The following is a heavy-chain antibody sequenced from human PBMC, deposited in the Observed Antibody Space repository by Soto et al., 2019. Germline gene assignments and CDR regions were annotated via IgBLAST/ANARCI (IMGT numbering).Heavy chain of an antibody. CDR2: IKQDGSEK. V-gene: IGHV3-7*01. J-gene: IGHJ6*03. CDR1: GFTFSSYW. D-gene: IGHD3-3*01. Sequence: PGGSLRLSCAASGFTFSSYWMSWVRQAPGKGLEWVANIKQDGSEKYYVDSVKGRFTISRDNAKNSLYLQMNSLRAEDTAVYYCARDRRFLEWLPSPYYYYYYMDVWGKGTTVTVSS. CDR3: ARDRRFLEWLPSPYYYYYYMDV.